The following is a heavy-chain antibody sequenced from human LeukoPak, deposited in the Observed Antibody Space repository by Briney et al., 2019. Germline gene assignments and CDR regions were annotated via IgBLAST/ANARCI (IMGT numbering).Heavy chain of an antibody. V-gene: IGHV1-8*01. D-gene: IGHD4-17*01. Sequence: ASVKVSSKASGYTFTSYDINWVRQATGQGLEWMGWMNPNSGNTGYAQKFQGRVTMTRNTSISTAYMELSSLRSEDTAVYYCARGDYGDHGRSGWFDPWGQGTLVTVSS. CDR2: MNPNSGNT. J-gene: IGHJ5*02. CDR1: GYTFTSYD. CDR3: ARGDYGDHGRSGWFDP.